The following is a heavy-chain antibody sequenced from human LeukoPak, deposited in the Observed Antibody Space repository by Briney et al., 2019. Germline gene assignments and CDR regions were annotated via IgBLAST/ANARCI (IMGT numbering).Heavy chain of an antibody. D-gene: IGHD5-18*01. Sequence: GGSLRLSCAASGFTFSSYSMNWVRQAPGKGLEWVSSISSSSSYVYYADSVKGRFTISRDNAKNSLYLQMSSLRVEDTAVYYCARDAGYGYWVADFWGQGTLVTVSS. J-gene: IGHJ4*02. CDR3: ARDAGYGYWVADF. V-gene: IGHV3-21*01. CDR2: ISSSSSYV. CDR1: GFTFSSYS.